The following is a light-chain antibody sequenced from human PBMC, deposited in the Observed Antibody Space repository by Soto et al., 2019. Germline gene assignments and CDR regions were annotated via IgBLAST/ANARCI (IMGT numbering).Light chain of an antibody. CDR3: QSFDSSLSVV. J-gene: IGLJ3*02. Sequence: QSVLTQPPSVSGAPGQRVTISCTGSSSNIGAGYDVHWFQKFPGTAPKLLIYGNNNRPSGVPDRFSGSKSGTSASLAITGLQAEDEADYYCQSFDSSLSVVFGGGTKVTVL. V-gene: IGLV1-40*01. CDR2: GNN. CDR1: SSNIGAGYD.